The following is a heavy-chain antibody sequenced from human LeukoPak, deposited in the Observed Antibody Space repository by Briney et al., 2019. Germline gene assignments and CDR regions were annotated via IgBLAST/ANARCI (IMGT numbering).Heavy chain of an antibody. Sequence: GGSLGLSCAASGFTSSSYWMHWVRQPPGRGRVWVSRINSDGSSTSYADSVKGRFTISRDNAKNTLYLQMNSLRAEDTAVYYCARDEWGTDGWGMDVWGQGTTVTVSS. J-gene: IGHJ6*02. CDR3: ARDEWGTDGWGMDV. D-gene: IGHD5-24*01. V-gene: IGHV3-74*01. CDR2: INSDGSST. CDR1: GFTSSSYW.